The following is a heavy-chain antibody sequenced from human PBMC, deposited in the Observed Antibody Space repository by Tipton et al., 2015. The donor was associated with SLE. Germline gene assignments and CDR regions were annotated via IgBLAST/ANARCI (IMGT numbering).Heavy chain of an antibody. CDR1: GFTFSSYS. CDR2: ISSSSSYI. Sequence: SLRLSCAASGFTFSSYSMNWVRQAPGKGLEWGSSISSSSSYIYYADSVKGRFTISRDNAKNSLYLQMNSLRAEDTAVYYCARGYYYDSSGHYFDYWGQGTLVTVSS. V-gene: IGHV3-21*03. CDR3: ARGYYYDSSGHYFDY. D-gene: IGHD3-22*01. J-gene: IGHJ4*02.